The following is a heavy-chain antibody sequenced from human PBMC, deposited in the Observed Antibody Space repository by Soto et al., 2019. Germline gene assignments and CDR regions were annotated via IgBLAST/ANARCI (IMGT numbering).Heavy chain of an antibody. CDR3: AKGRQDEYYYMDV. V-gene: IGHV3-23*01. Sequence: GGSLRLSCAASGFTFSNYAMSWVRQAPGKGLEWVSGIDNSGGSTYYAESVRGRFTISRDNSNNTLFLQMNSLRAEDAAVYYCAKGRQDEYYYMDVWGKGTTVTVSS. CDR2: IDNSGGST. CDR1: GFTFSNYA. J-gene: IGHJ6*03.